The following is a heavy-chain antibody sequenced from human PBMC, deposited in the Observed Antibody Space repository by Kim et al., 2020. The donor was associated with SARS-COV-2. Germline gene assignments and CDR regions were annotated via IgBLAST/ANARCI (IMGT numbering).Heavy chain of an antibody. J-gene: IGHJ4*02. CDR1: GFTFSSYS. CDR2: ISSSSSYI. V-gene: IGHV3-21*01. D-gene: IGHD3-22*01. Sequence: GGSLRLSCAASGFTFSSYSMNWVRQAPGKGLEWVSSISSSSSYIYYADSVKGRFTISRDNAKNSLYLQMNSLRAEDTAVFYCARDGTASVVEYYYDSSGYPPPAPMDYWGQGTLVTVSS. CDR3: ARDGTASVVEYYYDSSGYPPPAPMDY.